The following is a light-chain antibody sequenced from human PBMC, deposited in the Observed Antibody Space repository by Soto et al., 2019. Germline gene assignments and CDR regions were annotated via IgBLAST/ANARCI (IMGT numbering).Light chain of an antibody. J-gene: IGKJ4*01. Sequence: EIVLTQSPGTLSLSPGERATLSCRTSQSVRSSHLAWYQQKPGQAPRLLIYGASSRATGIPDRFSGSGSGTDFTLTISRLEPEDFAAYHCQQYGSSPLTFGGGTKVDIK. V-gene: IGKV3-20*01. CDR1: QSVRSSH. CDR2: GAS. CDR3: QQYGSSPLT.